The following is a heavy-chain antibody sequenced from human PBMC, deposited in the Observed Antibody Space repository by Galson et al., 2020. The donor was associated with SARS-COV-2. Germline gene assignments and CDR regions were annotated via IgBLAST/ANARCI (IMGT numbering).Heavy chain of an antibody. CDR2: MSGDGSTT. V-gene: IGHV3-74*01. CDR1: GFTFSRYW. CDR3: ARWGAGGAIGFDY. D-gene: IGHD3-16*01. Sequence: GESLKISCAASGFTFSRYWMHWVRQAPGKGLVCVSSMSGDGSTTNYADSVKGRFTISRDNAKNTLYLQMNSLRAEDTAVYFCARWGAGGAIGFDYWGQGSRVTVSS. J-gene: IGHJ4*02.